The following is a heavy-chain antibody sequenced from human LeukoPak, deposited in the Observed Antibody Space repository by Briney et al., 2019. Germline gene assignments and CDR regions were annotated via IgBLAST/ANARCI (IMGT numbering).Heavy chain of an antibody. CDR3: ARDRRGYSAYGGEGFDY. CDR1: GFTFKNYG. J-gene: IGHJ4*02. Sequence: ASVKVSCKASGFTFKNYGFSWVRQAPGQGLQWMGWISADNGNTKYAQNLQGRVIMTTDRSTGTAYVELTSLRSDDTAVYYCARDRRGYSAYGGEGFDYWGQGTLVTVSS. V-gene: IGHV1-18*04. D-gene: IGHD5-12*01. CDR2: ISADNGNT.